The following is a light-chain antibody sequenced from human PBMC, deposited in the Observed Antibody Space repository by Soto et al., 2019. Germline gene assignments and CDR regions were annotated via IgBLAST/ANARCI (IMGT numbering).Light chain of an antibody. CDR2: EVS. V-gene: IGLV2-23*02. Sequence: LTQPASVSGSPGQSITISCTGTSSDVGSYNLVSWYQHHPGKAPKLMIYEVSRRPSGVSNRFSGSKSGNTASLTISGLQAEDEADYYCCSYAGSSTYVFGTGTKVTVL. CDR3: CSYAGSSTYV. CDR1: SSDVGSYNL. J-gene: IGLJ1*01.